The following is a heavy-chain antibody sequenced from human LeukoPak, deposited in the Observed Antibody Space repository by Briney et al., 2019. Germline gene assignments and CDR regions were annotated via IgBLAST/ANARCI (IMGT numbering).Heavy chain of an antibody. CDR1: GGSFSSYY. V-gene: IGHV4-34*01. J-gene: IGHJ5*02. CDR3: ARVTRFTQFGELWSDS. D-gene: IGHD3-10*01. CDR2: ITHSRST. Sequence: SETLSLTCAVYGGSFSSYYWSWIRQSPGKGLEWIGEITHSRSTNYNPSLKSRVTISLDTSKSQFSLKLTSVTAADTAVYYCARVTRFTQFGELWSDSWGPGTLLTVSS.